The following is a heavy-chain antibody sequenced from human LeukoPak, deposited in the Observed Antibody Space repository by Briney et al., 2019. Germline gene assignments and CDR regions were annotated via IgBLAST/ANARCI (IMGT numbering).Heavy chain of an antibody. V-gene: IGHV3-33*01. CDR2: IWYDGSNK. J-gene: IGHJ4*02. CDR3: ARGVATIVEGFDY. CDR1: GFTFSSYG. D-gene: IGHD5-12*01. Sequence: GGSLRLSCAASGFTFSSYGMHWVRQAPGMGLEWVAVIWYDGSNKYYADSVKGRFTISRDNSKNTLYLQMNSLRAEDTAVYYCARGVATIVEGFDYWGQGTLVTVSS.